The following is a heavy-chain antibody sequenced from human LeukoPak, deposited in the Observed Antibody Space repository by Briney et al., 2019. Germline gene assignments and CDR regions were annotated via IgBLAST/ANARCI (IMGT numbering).Heavy chain of an antibody. CDR3: ARHDYVLLWFGELSGYFQH. CDR1: GGSISSYY. V-gene: IGHV4-59*08. D-gene: IGHD3-10*01. J-gene: IGHJ1*01. Sequence: SETLSLTCTVSGGSISSYYWSWIRQPPGKGLEWIGYIYYSGSTNYNPSLKSRVTISVDTSKNQFSLRLSSVTAADTAVYYCARHDYVLLWFGELSGYFQHWGQGTLVTVSS. CDR2: IYYSGST.